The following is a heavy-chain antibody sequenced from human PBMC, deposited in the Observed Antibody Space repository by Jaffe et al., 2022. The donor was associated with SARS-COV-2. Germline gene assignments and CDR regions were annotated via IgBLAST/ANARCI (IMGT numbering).Heavy chain of an antibody. V-gene: IGHV2-26*01. D-gene: IGHD3-3*01. Sequence: QVTLKESGPVLVKPTETLTLTCTVSGFSLSNARMGVSWIRQPPGKALEWLAHIFSNDEKSYSTSLKSRLTISKDTSKSQVVLTMTNMDPVDTATYYCARIGDYRAVGGYDFWSGSDKNWFDPWGQGTLVTVSS. J-gene: IGHJ5*02. CDR3: ARIGDYRAVGGYDFWSGSDKNWFDP. CDR2: IFSNDEK. CDR1: GFSLSNARMG.